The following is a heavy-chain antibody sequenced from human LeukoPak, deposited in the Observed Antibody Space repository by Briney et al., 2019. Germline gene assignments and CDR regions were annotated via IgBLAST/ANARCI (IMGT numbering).Heavy chain of an antibody. CDR3: ARQIASAGTAGFDF. D-gene: IGHD6-13*01. J-gene: IGHJ4*02. V-gene: IGHV4-4*07. CDR1: GGSISSYF. Sequence: SETLSLTCTVSGGSISSYFWSWIRQPAGKGLEWIGRIYSTGSTNYNPSLKSRITMSVDTSKNQFSLRLRSVTAADTAVYYCARQIASAGTAGFDFWGQGALVTVSS. CDR2: IYSTGST.